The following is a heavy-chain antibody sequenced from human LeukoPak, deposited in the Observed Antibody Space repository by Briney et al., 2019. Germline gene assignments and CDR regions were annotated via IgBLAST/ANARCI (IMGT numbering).Heavy chain of an antibody. V-gene: IGHV4-4*02. CDR3: ARAELPTYYFDY. J-gene: IGHJ4*02. CDR1: GGSISSSNW. D-gene: IGHD2-15*01. CDR2: IYHSGST. Sequence: SETLSLTCAVSGGSISSSNWWSWVRQPPGKGLEWIGEIYHSGSTNYNPSLKGRVTISVDKSKNQFSLKLSSVTAADTAVYYCARAELPTYYFDYWGQGTLVTVSS.